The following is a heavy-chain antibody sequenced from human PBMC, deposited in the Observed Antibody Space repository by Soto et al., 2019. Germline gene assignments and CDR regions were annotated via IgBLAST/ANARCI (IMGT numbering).Heavy chain of an antibody. J-gene: IGHJ4*02. V-gene: IGHV3-30*18. D-gene: IGHD1-26*01. Sequence: QVPLVESGGGVVQPGRSLRLSCAASGFTFRSYGMHWVRQTPGKGLEWVAGISYDGSNEYYADSVKGRFTISRDNSKNTLYLQTDSLKTEDTAVYYCAKWEDRGYGFAFDYWGQGTLVTVSS. CDR3: AKWEDRGYGFAFDY. CDR1: GFTFRSYG. CDR2: ISYDGSNE.